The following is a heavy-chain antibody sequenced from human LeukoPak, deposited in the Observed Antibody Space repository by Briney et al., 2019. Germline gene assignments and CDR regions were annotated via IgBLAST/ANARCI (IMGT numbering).Heavy chain of an antibody. J-gene: IGHJ5*02. CDR1: GFTFDDYA. CDR3: ARALFLGDWFDP. V-gene: IGHV3-74*01. D-gene: IGHD3-16*01. CDR2: INSDGSST. Sequence: GGSLRLSCAASGFTFDDYAMHWVRQAPGKGLVWVSRINSDGSSTSYADSVKGRFTISRDNAKSTLYLQMNSLRAEDTAVYYCARALFLGDWFDPWGQGALVTVSS.